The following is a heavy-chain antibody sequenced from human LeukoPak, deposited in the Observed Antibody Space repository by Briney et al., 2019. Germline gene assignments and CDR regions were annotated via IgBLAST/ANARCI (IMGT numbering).Heavy chain of an antibody. V-gene: IGHV3-11*01. Sequence: GGSLRLSCAASGFTFSDYYMSWIRRAPGKGLEWVSYISSSGSTIYYAVSVKGRFTISRDNAKNSLYLQMNSLRAEDTAVYYCARAMVRGLYYFDYWGQGTLVTVSS. CDR3: ARAMVRGLYYFDY. D-gene: IGHD3-10*01. J-gene: IGHJ4*02. CDR1: GFTFSDYY. CDR2: ISSSGSTI.